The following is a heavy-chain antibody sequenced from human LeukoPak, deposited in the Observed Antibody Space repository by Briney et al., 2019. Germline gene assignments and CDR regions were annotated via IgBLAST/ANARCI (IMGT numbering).Heavy chain of an antibody. V-gene: IGHV3-7*01. CDR1: GFTFSSYW. D-gene: IGHD2-15*01. J-gene: IGHJ4*02. Sequence: GGSLRLSCAASGFTFSSYWMSWVRQAPGKGLEWVANIKKDGSPNYYVDSVKGRFTISKDNAKNSLYLQMNSLRAEDTAVYYCATENYGSLAGWGQGTLVTVSS. CDR2: IKKDGSPN. CDR3: ATENYGSLAG.